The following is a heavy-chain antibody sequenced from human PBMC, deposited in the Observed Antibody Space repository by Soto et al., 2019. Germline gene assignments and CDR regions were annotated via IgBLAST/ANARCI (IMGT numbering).Heavy chain of an antibody. CDR2: IYTSASI. V-gene: IGHV4-4*07. D-gene: IGHD6-19*01. CDR3: ARDREAGYNFYYGMDV. Sequence: WIRQPAGKGLEWIGRIYTSASINYNPSLKGRVTLSVDTSTNQVSLRLASVTAADTAIYYCARDREAGYNFYYGMDVWGQGTTVTVSS. J-gene: IGHJ6*02.